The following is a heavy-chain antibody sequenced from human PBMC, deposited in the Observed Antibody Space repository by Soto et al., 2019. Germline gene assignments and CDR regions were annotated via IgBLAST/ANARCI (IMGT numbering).Heavy chain of an antibody. CDR2: SYHSGST. CDR1: GGSISSGGYS. J-gene: IGHJ5*02. Sequence: PSETLPLTCAVSGGSISSGGYSWSWIRQPPGKCLEWIGYSYHSGSTYYNPSLKSRVTISVDTSKNQFSLKLSSVTAADTAVYYCARHPSDFWFDPWGQGTLVTVSS. V-gene: IGHV4-30-2*03. CDR3: ARHPSDFWFDP. D-gene: IGHD2-21*02.